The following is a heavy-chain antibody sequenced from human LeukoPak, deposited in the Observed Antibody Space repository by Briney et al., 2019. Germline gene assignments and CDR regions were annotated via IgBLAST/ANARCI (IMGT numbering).Heavy chain of an antibody. CDR1: GFTFSDYS. J-gene: IGHJ4*02. D-gene: IGHD2-2*01. V-gene: IGHV3-21*01. CDR3: ARGVRSSTSWTTDY. CDR2: ISSSSSFI. Sequence: PGGSLRLSCAASGFTFSDYSMNWVRQAPGKGLEWVSSISSSSSFIYYADSMKGRFTISRDNAKNSLYLQMNSLRAEDTAVYYCARGVRSSTSWTTDYWGQGTLVTVSS.